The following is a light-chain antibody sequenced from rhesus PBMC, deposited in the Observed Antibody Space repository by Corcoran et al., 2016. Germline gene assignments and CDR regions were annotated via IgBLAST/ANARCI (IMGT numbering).Light chain of an antibody. CDR2: KPS. Sequence: DIQMTQSPSSLSASVGDTVTITCRASQSISSWLDWYQQKPGKAPKLLIYKPSSLQSGVPSRFSGSGSGTDFTLTISSLQPEDFATYYCLQYSSSPYSFGQGTKVEIK. CDR3: LQYSSSPYS. V-gene: IGKV1-22*01. CDR1: QSISSW. J-gene: IGKJ2*01.